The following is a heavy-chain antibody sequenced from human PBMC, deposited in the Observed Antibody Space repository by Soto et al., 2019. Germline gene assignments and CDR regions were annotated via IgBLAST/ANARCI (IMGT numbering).Heavy chain of an antibody. D-gene: IGHD3-10*01. J-gene: IGHJ4*02. CDR1: GFTFSSYG. CDR2: ISYDGSNK. Sequence: QVQLVESGGGVVQPGRSLRLSCAASGFTFSSYGMHWVRQAPGKGLEWVAVISYDGSNKYYADSVKGRFTISRDNSKNTLYLQMNSLRAEDTDVYYCAKDSYYYGSGSYYDRRFDYWGQGTLVTVSS. CDR3: AKDSYYYGSGSYYDRRFDY. V-gene: IGHV3-30*18.